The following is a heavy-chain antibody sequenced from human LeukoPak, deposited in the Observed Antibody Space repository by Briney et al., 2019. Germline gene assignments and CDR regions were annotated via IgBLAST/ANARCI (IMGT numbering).Heavy chain of an antibody. Sequence: SETLSLTCTVSGVSISSFYWSWIRQPPGKGLEWIGHIYYTGSTNYNPSLKSRVTISVDTSKNQFSLKLSSVTAADTAVYYCARKTALSGDYDWFDPWGQGTLVTVSS. CDR1: GVSISSFY. CDR3: ARKTALSGDYDWFDP. D-gene: IGHD4-17*01. CDR2: IYYTGST. J-gene: IGHJ5*02. V-gene: IGHV4-59*01.